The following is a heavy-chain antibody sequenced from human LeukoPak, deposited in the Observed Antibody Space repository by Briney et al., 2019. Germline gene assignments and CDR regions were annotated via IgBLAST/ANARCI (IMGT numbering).Heavy chain of an antibody. D-gene: IGHD2-2*01. J-gene: IGHJ4*02. CDR2: ISHSGST. V-gene: IGHV4-30-2*01. CDR3: ARGFKAVPADGSDY. CDR1: GGSISSGGYY. Sequence: PSETLSLTCTVSGGSISSGGYYWSWIRQPPGMGLEWIGYISHSGSTYYNPSLKSRVTISIDRSKNQFSLRLTSVTAADTAVYYCARGFKAVPADGSDYWGQGTLVTVSS.